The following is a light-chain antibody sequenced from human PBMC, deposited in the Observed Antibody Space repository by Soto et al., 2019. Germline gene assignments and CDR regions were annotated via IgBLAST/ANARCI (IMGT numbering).Light chain of an antibody. CDR3: QQYNNWPAVT. V-gene: IGKV1-39*01. J-gene: IGKJ4*01. CDR2: GSS. Sequence: DIQMTQSPSSLSASVGDRVTITCRASQSISIYLNWYQLKPVKAPNLLLYGSSYLKSGLPTRFSGSGSGPDFTLTIRSLQTEDFAVYYCQQYNNWPAVTFGGGSKG. CDR1: QSISIY.